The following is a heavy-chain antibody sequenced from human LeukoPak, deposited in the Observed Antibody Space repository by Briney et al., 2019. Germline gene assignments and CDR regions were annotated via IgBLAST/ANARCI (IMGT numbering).Heavy chain of an antibody. J-gene: IGHJ3*02. D-gene: IGHD1-26*01. V-gene: IGHV3-48*03. CDR1: GFTFSSYE. CDR2: ISSSGSTI. CDR3: ARDPPGVGATTDAFDI. Sequence: GGSLRLSCAASGFTFSSYEMNWVRQAPGKGLEWVSYISSSGSTIYYADSVKGRFTISRDNAKNSLYLQMNSLRAEDTAVYYCARDPPGVGATTDAFDIWGQGTMVTVSS.